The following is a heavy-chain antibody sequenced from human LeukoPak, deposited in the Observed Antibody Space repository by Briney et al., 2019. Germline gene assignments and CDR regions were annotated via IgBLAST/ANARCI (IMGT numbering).Heavy chain of an antibody. D-gene: IGHD2-2*01. CDR3: ARAPAGQPYYYMDV. CDR2: MSYSGST. CDR1: GGAITNYY. V-gene: IGHV4-59*01. Sequence: NPSETLSLTCTVSGGAITNYYWSWIRQPPGKGLEWIGYMSYSGSTNYNPSLKSPVTMPVDTTNKQVSLKMTSLTAADTAVYYCARAPAGQPYYYMDVWGKGTTVTVSS. J-gene: IGHJ6*03.